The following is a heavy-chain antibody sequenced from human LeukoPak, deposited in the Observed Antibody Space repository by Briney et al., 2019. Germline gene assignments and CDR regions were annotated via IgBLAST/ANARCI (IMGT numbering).Heavy chain of an antibody. CDR3: AKEALERPLMW. Sequence: GGSLRLSCAASGFTVSSNYMSWVRQAPGNGLEWVSVIYSGGSTYYADSVKGRFTISRDNSKNTLYLQMNSLRAEDTAVYYCAKEALERPLMWWGQGTLVTVSS. D-gene: IGHD1-1*01. J-gene: IGHJ4*02. CDR1: GFTVSSNY. CDR2: IYSGGST. V-gene: IGHV3-66*01.